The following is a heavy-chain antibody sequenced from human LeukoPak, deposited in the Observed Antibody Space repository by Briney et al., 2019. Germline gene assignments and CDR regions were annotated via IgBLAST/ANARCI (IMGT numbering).Heavy chain of an antibody. Sequence: PSETLSLTCTVSGGSISSGGYYWSWIRQHPGKGLEWIGYIYYSGSTYYNPSLKSRVTISVDTSKNQFSLKLSSVTAADTAVYYCAREASGYDPYYYYMDVWGKGTTVTVSS. V-gene: IGHV4-31*03. J-gene: IGHJ6*03. CDR2: IYYSGST. D-gene: IGHD5-12*01. CDR3: AREASGYDPYYYYMDV. CDR1: GGSISSGGYY.